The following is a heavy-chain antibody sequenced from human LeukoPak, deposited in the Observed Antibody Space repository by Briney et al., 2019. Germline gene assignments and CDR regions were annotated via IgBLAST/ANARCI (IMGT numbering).Heavy chain of an antibody. D-gene: IGHD6-19*01. CDR1: GFAFSSYG. J-gene: IGHJ3*02. V-gene: IGHV3-30*02. CDR2: IRYDGSNE. CDR3: ARVRPGQWLLRDAFDI. Sequence: PGGSLRLSCAASGFAFSSYGMHWVRQAPGKGLEWVSFIRYDGSNEYYADSLKGRFTISRDNARNSLFLQMNSLRAEDTAVYYCARVRPGQWLLRDAFDIWGQGTMVTVSS.